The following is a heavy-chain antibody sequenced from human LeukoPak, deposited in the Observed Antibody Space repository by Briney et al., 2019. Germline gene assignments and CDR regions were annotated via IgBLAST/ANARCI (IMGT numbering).Heavy chain of an antibody. CDR1: GYTFTSYA. D-gene: IGHD2-21*02. CDR3: ARDARTATASIVYDY. Sequence: ASVKVSCKASGYTFTSYAMHWVRQAPGQGLEWMGWISAYNGNTNYAQKFQGRVTMTTDTSTSTAYMELRSLRPDDTAVYYCARDARTATASIVYDYWGQGTLVTVSS. V-gene: IGHV1-18*01. CDR2: ISAYNGNT. J-gene: IGHJ4*02.